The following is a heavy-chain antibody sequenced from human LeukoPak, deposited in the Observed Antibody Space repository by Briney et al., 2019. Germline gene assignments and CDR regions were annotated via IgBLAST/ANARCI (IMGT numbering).Heavy chain of an antibody. V-gene: IGHV3-23*01. CDR2: ISVSGDDT. CDR3: AKYKVAVPGAFDH. Sequence: GGSLRLSCVGSEFTFSSYPMTWVRQAPGKGLEWVSAISVSGDDTYYADSVKGRFTISRDNSKNTFYLQMNSLRADDSAVYYCAKYKVAVPGAFDHWGQGTLVTVSS. D-gene: IGHD1-1*01. CDR1: EFTFSSYP. J-gene: IGHJ5*02.